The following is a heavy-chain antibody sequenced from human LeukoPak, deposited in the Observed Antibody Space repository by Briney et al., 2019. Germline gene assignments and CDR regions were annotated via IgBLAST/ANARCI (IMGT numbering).Heavy chain of an antibody. CDR1: GSSMSSDYY. V-gene: IGHV4-38-2*02. CDR3: IGNGYYSLEY. CDR2: IYHSGRT. J-gene: IGHJ4*02. Sequence: SETLSLTCTVSGSSMSSDYYWGWIRQPPGKGLEWIGSIYHSGRTFYNPSLKSRVTISVDKSKNQFSLKLSSVTAADTAVYYCIGNGYYSLEYWGQGTLVTVSS. D-gene: IGHD3-3*01.